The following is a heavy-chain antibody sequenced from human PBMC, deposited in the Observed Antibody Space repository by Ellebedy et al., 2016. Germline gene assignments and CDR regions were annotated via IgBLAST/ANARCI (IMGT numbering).Heavy chain of an antibody. CDR3: TRRDGWELQYYFDY. J-gene: IGHJ4*02. CDR1: GFTFSSYG. V-gene: IGHV3-49*03. CDR2: IRSKAYGGTT. Sequence: GGSLRLSCATSGFTFSSYGMHWFRQAPGKGLEWVGFIRSKAYGGTTEYAASVKGRFTISRDDSKSIAYLQMNSLKTEDTAVYYCTRRDGWELQYYFDYWGQGTLVTVSS. D-gene: IGHD1-26*01.